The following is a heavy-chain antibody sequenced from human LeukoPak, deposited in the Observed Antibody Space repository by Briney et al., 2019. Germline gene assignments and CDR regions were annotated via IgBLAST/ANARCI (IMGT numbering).Heavy chain of an antibody. Sequence: ASVKVSCKASGYTFTGYYMHWVRQAPGQGLEWMGWINPNSGGTNYAQKFQGRVTMTRGTSISTAYMELSRLRSDDTAVYYCARVRSSWYPYYFDYWGQGTLVTVSS. D-gene: IGHD6-13*01. CDR2: INPNSGGT. J-gene: IGHJ4*02. CDR1: GYTFTGYY. CDR3: ARVRSSWYPYYFDY. V-gene: IGHV1-2*02.